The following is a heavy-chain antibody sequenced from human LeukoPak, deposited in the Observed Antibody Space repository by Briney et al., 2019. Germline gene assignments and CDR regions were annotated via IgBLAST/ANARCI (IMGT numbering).Heavy chain of an antibody. Sequence: SQTLSLTCTVSGGSISSGDYYWSWIRQPPGKGLEWIGYIYYSGSTNYNPSLKSRVTISVDASKNQFSLKLSSVTAADTAVYYCARTSLGSVYNWFDPWGQGTLVTVSS. V-gene: IGHV4-30-4*01. J-gene: IGHJ5*02. CDR2: IYYSGST. CDR3: ARTSLGSVYNWFDP. CDR1: GGSISSGDYY. D-gene: IGHD3-10*01.